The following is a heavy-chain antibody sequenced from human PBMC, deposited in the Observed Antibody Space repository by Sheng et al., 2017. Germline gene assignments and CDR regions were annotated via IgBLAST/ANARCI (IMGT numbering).Heavy chain of an antibody. CDR3: ARDLGYIYGYHYFDP. Sequence: QVHLVQSGAEVKRPGSSVNFSCKGSGGSFSNYIISWMRQAPGQGFEWMGGIMPMLGAANYAQKFQGRVTITADESTSTAYMEMSSLRAEDTAVYYCARDLGYIYGYHYFDPWGQGSLVTVTS. V-gene: IGHV1-69*13. CDR1: GGSFSNYI. D-gene: IGHD5-18*01. CDR2: IMPMLGAA. J-gene: IGHJ4*02.